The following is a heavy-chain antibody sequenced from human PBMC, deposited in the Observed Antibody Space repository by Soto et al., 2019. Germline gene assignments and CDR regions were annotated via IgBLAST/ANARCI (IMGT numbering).Heavy chain of an antibody. CDR3: ASQPTYNWNYRTPGNYYYYGMDV. D-gene: IGHD1-7*01. V-gene: IGHV4-39*07. Sequence: PSETLSLTCTVSGGSISSSSYYWGWIRQPPGKGLEWIGSIYYSGSTYYNPSLKSRVTISVDTSKNQFSLKLSSVTAADTAVYYCASQPTYNWNYRTPGNYYYYGMDVWGQGTTVTVSS. J-gene: IGHJ6*02. CDR2: IYYSGST. CDR1: GGSISSSSYY.